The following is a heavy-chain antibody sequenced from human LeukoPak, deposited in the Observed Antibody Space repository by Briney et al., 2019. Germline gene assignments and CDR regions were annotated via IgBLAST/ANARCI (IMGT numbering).Heavy chain of an antibody. CDR2: IYPGDSDT. J-gene: IGHJ3*02. V-gene: IGHV5-51*01. Sequence: GESLKISFKGSGYSFTSYWIGWVRQMPGKGLEWMGIIYPGDSDTRYSPSFQGQVTISADKSLSTAYLQWSSLKASDTAMYYCARALLPGYYSDAFDIWGQGTMVTVSS. CDR3: ARALLPGYYSDAFDI. CDR1: GYSFTSYW. D-gene: IGHD3-9*01.